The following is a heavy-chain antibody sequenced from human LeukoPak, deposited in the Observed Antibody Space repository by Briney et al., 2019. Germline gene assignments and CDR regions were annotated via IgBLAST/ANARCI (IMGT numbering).Heavy chain of an antibody. V-gene: IGHV3-23*01. CDR2: ISGSGGST. CDR1: GFTFSSYA. CDR3: AKDLSSGYYFDATPADAFDI. Sequence: GGSLRLSCAASGFTFSSYAMSWVRQAPGKGLEWVSAISGSGGSTYYADSVKGRFTISRDNCKNTLYLQMNSLRAEDTAVYYCAKDLSSGYYFDATPADAFDIWGQGTMVTVSS. D-gene: IGHD3-22*01. J-gene: IGHJ3*02.